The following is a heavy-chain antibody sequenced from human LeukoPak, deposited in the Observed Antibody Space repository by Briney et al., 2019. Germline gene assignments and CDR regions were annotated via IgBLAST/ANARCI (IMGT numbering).Heavy chain of an antibody. Sequence: PSETLSLTCAVSGGSISSGGYSWSWIRQPPGKGLEWIGYIYHSGSTYYNPSLKSRVTISVDRSKNQFSLKLSSVTAADTAVYDCARTQFGDPAFDYWGQGTLVTVSS. J-gene: IGHJ4*02. D-gene: IGHD3-10*01. CDR2: IYHSGST. V-gene: IGHV4-30-2*01. CDR3: ARTQFGDPAFDY. CDR1: GGSISSGGYS.